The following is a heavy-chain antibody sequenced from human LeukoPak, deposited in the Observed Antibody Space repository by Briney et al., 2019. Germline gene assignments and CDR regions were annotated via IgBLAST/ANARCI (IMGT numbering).Heavy chain of an antibody. CDR1: GGSISSSSYY. CDR2: IYYSGST. D-gene: IGHD3-10*01. V-gene: IGHV4-39*01. CDR3: AGVWFGELSPAGDAFDI. Sequence: SETLSLTCTVSGGSISSSSYYWGWIRQPPGKGLEWIGSIYYSGSTYYNPSLKSRVTISVDTSKNQFSLKLSSVTAADTAVYYCAGVWFGELSPAGDAFDIWGQGTMVTVSS. J-gene: IGHJ3*02.